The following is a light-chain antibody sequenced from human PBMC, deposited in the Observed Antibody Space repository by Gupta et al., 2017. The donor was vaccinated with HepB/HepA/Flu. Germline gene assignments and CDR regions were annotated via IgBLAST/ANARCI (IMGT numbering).Light chain of an antibody. CDR2: DAS. Sequence: ENVLTQSPATLSLSPGERATLSCRASQSVSTYLAWYQQKPGQAPRLLIYDASNRATGIPARFSGSGSGTDFTLTISSLEPEDFAVYYCQQRTNWPLTLGGGTKVEIK. J-gene: IGKJ4*01. CDR3: QQRTNWPLT. CDR1: QSVSTY. V-gene: IGKV3-11*01.